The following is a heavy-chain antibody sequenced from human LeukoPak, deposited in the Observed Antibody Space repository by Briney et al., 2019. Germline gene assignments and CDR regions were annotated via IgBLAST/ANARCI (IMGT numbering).Heavy chain of an antibody. CDR3: ARGGAGYCRRGSCPYYFDY. CDR1: GFTFSSYA. CDR2: ISGSGDST. J-gene: IGHJ4*02. V-gene: IGHV3-23*01. D-gene: IGHD2-15*01. Sequence: PGGSLRLSCAASGFTFSSYAMSWVRQAPGKGLEWVSVISGSGDSTHYADSVKGRFTVSRDNAKNSLYLQMSSLRAEDTAIYYCARGGAGYCRRGSCPYYFDYWGQGTLVTVSS.